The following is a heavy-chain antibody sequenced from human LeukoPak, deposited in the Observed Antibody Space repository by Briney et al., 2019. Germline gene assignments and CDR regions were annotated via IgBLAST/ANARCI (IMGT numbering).Heavy chain of an antibody. CDR1: GYTFTIYY. D-gene: IGHD6-13*01. CDR2: INPSGDST. CDR3: ARARSWYANYPLDY. J-gene: IGHJ4*02. V-gene: IGHV1-46*01. Sequence: ASVTVSCKASGYTFTIYYLHWVRQAPGQGLEWMGIINPSGDSTSYAQKFQGRVTMTRDPSTSTVYMELSSLRSEDTAVYYCARARSWYANYPLDYWGQGTLVTVSS.